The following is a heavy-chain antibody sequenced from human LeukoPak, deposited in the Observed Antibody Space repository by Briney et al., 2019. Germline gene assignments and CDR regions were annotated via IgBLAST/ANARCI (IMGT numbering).Heavy chain of an antibody. J-gene: IGHJ2*01. Sequence: ASVKVSCKASGYTFTSYDINWVRQATGQGLEWMGWMNPNSGNTGYAQKFQGRVTMTRNTSISTAYMELSSLRSEDTAVYYCARDPGEQWLVLWYFDLWGRGTLVTVSS. D-gene: IGHD6-19*01. CDR2: MNPNSGNT. V-gene: IGHV1-8*01. CDR1: GYTFTSYD. CDR3: ARDPGEQWLVLWYFDL.